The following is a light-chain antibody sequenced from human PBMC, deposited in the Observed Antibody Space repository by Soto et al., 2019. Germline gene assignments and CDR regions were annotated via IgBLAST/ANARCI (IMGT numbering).Light chain of an antibody. CDR2: ATS. Sequence: DIQMTQSPTSLSASVGDRVTITCRASQNIRSYLNWYQQIPGKAPNLLIYATSNLQTGVPSRFSGSGTGTDFTLTINGLQPEDFATYYCQQGYTTRWTFGQGTKVEIK. V-gene: IGKV1-39*01. J-gene: IGKJ1*01. CDR3: QQGYTTRWT. CDR1: QNIRSY.